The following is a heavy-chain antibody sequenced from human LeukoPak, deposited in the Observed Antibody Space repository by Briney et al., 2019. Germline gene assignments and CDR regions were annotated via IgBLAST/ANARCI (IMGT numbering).Heavy chain of an antibody. CDR3: ARWFGNTDAFDF. Sequence: SETLSLTCTVSGGSISSSSYYWGWIRQPAGKGLEWIGRIYTSGSTNYNPSLKSRVTISVDTSKNQFSLRLSSVTAADTAIYYCARWFGNTDAFDFWGQGTMVTVSS. CDR2: IYTSGST. V-gene: IGHV4-61*02. D-gene: IGHD3-10*01. J-gene: IGHJ3*01. CDR1: GGSISSSSYY.